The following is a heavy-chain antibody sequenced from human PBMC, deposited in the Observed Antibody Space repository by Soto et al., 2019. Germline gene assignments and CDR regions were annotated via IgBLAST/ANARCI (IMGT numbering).Heavy chain of an antibody. J-gene: IGHJ6*02. V-gene: IGHV3-7*03. D-gene: IGHD3-3*01. CDR2: IKQDGSEK. CDR1: GFTFSSYW. CDR3: ARSDDFWSGPFGMDF. Sequence: EVQLVESGGGLVQPGGSLRLSCAASGFTFSSYWMSWVRQAPGKGLEWVANIKQDGSEKYYVDSVKGRFTISRDNAKNSLYLQMNSMRAEDKAVYYCARSDDFWSGPFGMDFWGQGTTVTVSS.